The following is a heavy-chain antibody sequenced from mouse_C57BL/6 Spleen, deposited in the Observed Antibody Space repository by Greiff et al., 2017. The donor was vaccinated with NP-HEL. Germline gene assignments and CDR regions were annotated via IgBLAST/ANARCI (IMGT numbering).Heavy chain of an antibody. CDR1: GYTFTSYG. Sequence: VQLQQSGAELARPGASVKLSCKASGYTFTSYGISWVKQRTGQGLEWIGEIYPRSGNTYYNEKFKGKATLTADKSSSTAYMELRSLTSEDSAVYFCARQDTVIFDYWGQGTTLTVSS. J-gene: IGHJ2*01. CDR3: ARQDTVIFDY. D-gene: IGHD1-1*01. V-gene: IGHV1-81*01. CDR2: IYPRSGNT.